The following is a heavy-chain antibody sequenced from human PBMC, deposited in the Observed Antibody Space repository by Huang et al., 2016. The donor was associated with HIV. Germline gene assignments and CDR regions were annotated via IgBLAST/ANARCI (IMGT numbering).Heavy chain of an antibody. J-gene: IGHJ4*02. V-gene: IGHV2-5*02. Sequence: QITLKESGPTLVKPTQTLTLTCTFSGFSLTSSGVAGGWIRQPPGKALEWLALIYWDNEARFSPALKTRLTITKDTPKNEVVLTMTNMDPVDTATYYCVHRLRYGKWYVDYWGQGVLVTVSS. CDR3: VHRLRYGKWYVDY. D-gene: IGHD6-13*01. CDR2: IYWDNEA. CDR1: GFSLTSSGVA.